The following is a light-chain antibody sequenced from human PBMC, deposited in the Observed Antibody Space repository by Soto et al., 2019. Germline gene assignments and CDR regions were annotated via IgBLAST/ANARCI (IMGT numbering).Light chain of an antibody. V-gene: IGLV2-14*03. CDR1: SSDVGAYNY. Sequence: QSALTQPASVSGSPGQSITISCTGTSSDVGAYNYVSWYQQHPGKAPKLMLYDVSIRPSGVSNRFSGSKSGNTASLTISGLQAEDEADYYCSSYTSSSTLFGGGTKLTVL. CDR3: SSYTSSSTL. CDR2: DVS. J-gene: IGLJ2*01.